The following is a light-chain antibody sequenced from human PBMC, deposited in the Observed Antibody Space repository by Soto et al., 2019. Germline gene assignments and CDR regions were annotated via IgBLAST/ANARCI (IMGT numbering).Light chain of an antibody. Sequence: DIQMTQSPSSLSASVGDRVTITCQASQDISNYLNWYQQKPGKAPKLLIYDASNLETGVPSRFSGSGSWTDFTFTISSLQPEDSATYYCQQYDNLLPFTFGPGTKVDIK. CDR1: QDISNY. CDR3: QQYDNLLPFT. J-gene: IGKJ3*01. V-gene: IGKV1-33*01. CDR2: DAS.